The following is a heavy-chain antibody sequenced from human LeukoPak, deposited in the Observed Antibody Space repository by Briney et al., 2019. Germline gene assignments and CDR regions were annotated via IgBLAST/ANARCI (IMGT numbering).Heavy chain of an antibody. D-gene: IGHD3-16*02. CDR3: ASGGHLYDYVWGSYRYTYSY. J-gene: IGHJ4*02. V-gene: IGHV7-4-1*02. Sequence: ASVKVSCKASGYTFTSYAMNWVRQAPGQGLEWMGWINTNTGNPTYAQGFTGRFVFSLDTSVSTAYLQISSLKAEDTAVYYCASGGHLYDYVWGSYRYTYSYWGQGTLVTVSS. CDR1: GYTFTSYA. CDR2: INTNTGNP.